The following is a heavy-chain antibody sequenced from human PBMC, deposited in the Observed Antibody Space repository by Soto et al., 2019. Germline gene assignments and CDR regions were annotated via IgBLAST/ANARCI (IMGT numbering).Heavy chain of an antibody. CDR2: IVVGSGNT. D-gene: IGHD3-22*01. V-gene: IGHV1-58*01. CDR1: GFTFTRSA. CDR3: AADYTDSSGYVHDY. Sequence: SVKVSCKAPGFTFTRSAVQWVRQARGQRLEWIGWIVVGSGNTNYAQKFQERVTITRDMSTSTAYMELSSLRSEDTAVYYCAADYTDSSGYVHDYWGQGTLVTVSS. J-gene: IGHJ4*02.